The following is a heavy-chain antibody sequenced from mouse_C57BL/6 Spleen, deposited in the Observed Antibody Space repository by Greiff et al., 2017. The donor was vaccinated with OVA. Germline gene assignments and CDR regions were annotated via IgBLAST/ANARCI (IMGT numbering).Heavy chain of an antibody. CDR1: GFTFSSYG. CDR3: ARYDYDVPFDY. V-gene: IGHV5-6*01. D-gene: IGHD2-4*01. J-gene: IGHJ2*01. Sequence: EVMLVESGGDLVKPGGSLKLSCAASGFTFSSYGMSWVRQTPDKRLEWVATISSGGSYTYYPDSVKGRFTISRDNAKNTLYLQMSSLKSEDTAMYYCARYDYDVPFDYWGQGTTLTVSS. CDR2: ISSGGSYT.